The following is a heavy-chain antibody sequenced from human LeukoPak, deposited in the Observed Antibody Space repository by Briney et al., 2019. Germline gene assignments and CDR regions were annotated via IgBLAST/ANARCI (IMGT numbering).Heavy chain of an antibody. D-gene: IGHD5-18*01. CDR3: ARAGGVHNTPMDLDY. CDR1: GASIGSHY. J-gene: IGHJ4*02. V-gene: IGHV4-59*11. Sequence: SETLSLTCTVSGASIGSHYWSWIRQPPGKGLEWIGDFSYSGSTNYNPSLKSRVTISVDTSKNQFSLKLTSETAADTAVYYCARAGGVHNTPMDLDYWGQGILVTVSS. CDR2: FSYSGST.